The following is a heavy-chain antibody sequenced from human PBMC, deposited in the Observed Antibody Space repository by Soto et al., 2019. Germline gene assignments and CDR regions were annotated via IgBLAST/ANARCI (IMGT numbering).Heavy chain of an antibody. CDR1: GFTFGASA. Sequence: GGSLRLSCGASGFTFGASAVQWVRQASGKGLEWLGRIGSKGETYATAHAASVKGRFTINPDTSKNQFSLHLNSVTPEDTAVYYCVRLIGNSWLDFWGQGTLVTVSS. CDR2: IGSKGETYAT. CDR3: VRLIGNSWLDF. D-gene: IGHD1-26*01. V-gene: IGHV3-73*01. J-gene: IGHJ5*01.